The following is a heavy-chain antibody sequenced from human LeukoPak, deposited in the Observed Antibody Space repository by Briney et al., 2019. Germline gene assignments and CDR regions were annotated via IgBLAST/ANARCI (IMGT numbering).Heavy chain of an antibody. V-gene: IGHV4-61*01. J-gene: IGHJ4*02. CDR1: GGSVSSGSYY. CDR2: IYYSGST. D-gene: IGHD1-26*01. CDR3: ARAESYRKSPYYFDY. Sequence: SETLSLTCTVSGGSVSSGSYYWSWIRQPPGKGLEWIGYIYYSGSTNYNPSLKSRVTISVDTSKNQFSLKLSSVTAADTAVYYCARAESYRKSPYYFDYWGQGTLVTVSS.